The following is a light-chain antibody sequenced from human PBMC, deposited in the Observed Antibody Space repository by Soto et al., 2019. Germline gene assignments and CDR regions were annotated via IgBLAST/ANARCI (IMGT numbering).Light chain of an antibody. CDR1: SSDVGGY. J-gene: IGLJ2*01. Sequence: QSALTQPASVSGSPGQSITISCTGTSSDVGGYVSWYQQHPGKAPKLMFYEVSHRPSGVSNRFSGSKSGNTASLTISGLQAEDEADYYCSSYTSSSTPYVVFCGGTKVTVL. CDR2: EVS. V-gene: IGLV2-14*01. CDR3: SSYTSSSTPYVV.